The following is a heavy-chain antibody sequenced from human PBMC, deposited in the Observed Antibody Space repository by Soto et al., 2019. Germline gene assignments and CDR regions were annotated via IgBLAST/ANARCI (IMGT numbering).Heavy chain of an antibody. CDR1: GGSFSGYY. CDR3: ARMPFTIFGVVIVPHRYYYYGMDV. Sequence: QVQLQQWGAGLLKPSETLSLTCAVYGGSFSGYYWSWIRQPPGKGLEWIGEINHSGSTNYNPSLKSRVTISVDTSKNQFSLKLSSVTAADTAVYYCARMPFTIFGVVIVPHRYYYYGMDVWGQGTTVTVSS. J-gene: IGHJ6*02. D-gene: IGHD3-3*01. CDR2: INHSGST. V-gene: IGHV4-34*01.